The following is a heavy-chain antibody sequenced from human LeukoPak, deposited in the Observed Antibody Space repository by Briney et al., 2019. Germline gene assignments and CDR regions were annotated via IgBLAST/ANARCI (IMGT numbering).Heavy chain of an antibody. CDR2: IFYSGST. CDR3: ARLCRRRVRVPGNWFDP. J-gene: IGHJ5*02. D-gene: IGHD3-10*01. CDR1: GGSISTSNYY. V-gene: IGHV4-39*07. Sequence: SETLSLTCTVSGGSISTSNYYWGWIRQPPGKGLEWMGNIFYSGSTYYSPSVKSRVTISLDTSRNQFSLKLSSVTAADTAVYYCARLCRRRVRVPGNWFDPWGQGTLVTVSS.